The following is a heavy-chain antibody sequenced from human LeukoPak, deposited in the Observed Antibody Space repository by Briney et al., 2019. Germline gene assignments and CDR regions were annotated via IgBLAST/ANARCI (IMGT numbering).Heavy chain of an antibody. V-gene: IGHV3-21*03. CDR1: GFTFSSYG. CDR3: ASPSTNDFWSGYYAGKDNYYYYMDV. D-gene: IGHD3-3*01. J-gene: IGHJ6*03. CDR2: ISSSSSYI. Sequence: GGSLRLSCAASGFTFSSYGMHWVRQAPGKGLEWVSSISSSSSYIYYADSVKGRFTISRDNAKNSLYLQMNSLRAEDTAVYYCASPSTNDFWSGYYAGKDNYYYYMDVWGKGTTVTVSS.